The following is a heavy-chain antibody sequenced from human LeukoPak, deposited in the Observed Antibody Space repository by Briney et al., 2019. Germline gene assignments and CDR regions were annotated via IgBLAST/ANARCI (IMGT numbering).Heavy chain of an antibody. CDR1: GFTFTNAW. CDR2: IKSKADGETI. J-gene: IGHJ4*02. D-gene: IGHD1-20*01. V-gene: IGHV3-15*07. Sequence: GGSLRLSCAGSGFTFTNAWMNWVRQAPGKGLEWVGRIKSKADGETIDYAAPVKGRFTFSRDDSKNMLYLQMNSLKSEDTAVYYCSTLTSRGLSDSWGQGTLVTVSS. CDR3: STLTSRGLSDS.